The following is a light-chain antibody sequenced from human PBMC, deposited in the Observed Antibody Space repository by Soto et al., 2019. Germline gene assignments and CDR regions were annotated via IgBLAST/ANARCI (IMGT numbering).Light chain of an antibody. V-gene: IGKV3-20*01. J-gene: IGKJ1*01. CDR2: GAS. CDR3: QRYDSLRT. CDR1: QSVRSNF. Sequence: ETVMTQAPATLSMSPGERATLSCRASQSVRSNFLAWYQQKPGQAPRLLIYGASNRATGIPDRFSGSGSGTDFTLTITRLEPEDFAMYYCQRYDSLRTFGQGTKVDI.